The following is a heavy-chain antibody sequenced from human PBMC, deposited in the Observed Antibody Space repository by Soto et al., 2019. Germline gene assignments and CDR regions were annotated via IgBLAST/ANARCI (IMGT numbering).Heavy chain of an antibody. J-gene: IGHJ4*02. CDR1: DGSISTYY. D-gene: IGHD3-3*01. Sequence: PSETLSLTCTVSDGSISTYYCNWIRQPAGKGLEWIGRIDASGSTDYDPSLKSRVTMSVDTSKNQFSLRLSSVTAADTAVYYCAGGGHDFWNGPFDYWGQGAQVTASS. V-gene: IGHV4-4*07. CDR2: IDASGST. CDR3: AGGGHDFWNGPFDY.